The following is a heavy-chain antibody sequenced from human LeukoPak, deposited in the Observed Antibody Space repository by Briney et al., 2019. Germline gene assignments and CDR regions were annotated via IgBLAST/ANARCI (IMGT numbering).Heavy chain of an antibody. J-gene: IGHJ4*02. CDR2: INPSGGST. V-gene: IGHV1-46*01. Sequence: ASVRISCKASGYSFINYYMHWVRQAHGQGLEWMTMINPSGGSTTYAQNFQDRVTVTRDMSTRTVYMELSSLTSEDTAVYYCARTRGYYFDYWGQGTLVTVSS. CDR3: ARTRGYYFDY. CDR1: GYSFINYY.